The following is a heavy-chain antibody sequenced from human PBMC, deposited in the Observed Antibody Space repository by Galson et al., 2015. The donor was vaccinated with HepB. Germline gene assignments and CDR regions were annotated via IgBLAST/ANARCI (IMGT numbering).Heavy chain of an antibody. J-gene: IGHJ4*02. D-gene: IGHD6-19*01. CDR3: ARDNQAFFPHYSSGWYY. CDR2: IKQDGSEK. V-gene: IGHV3-7*03. CDR1: GFTFSSYW. Sequence: SLRLSCAASGFTFSSYWMSWVRQAPGKGLEWVTNIKQDGSEKYYVDSVKGRFTISRDNAKNSLYLQMNSLRAEDTAVYYCARDNQAFFPHYSSGWYYWSQGTLVTVSS.